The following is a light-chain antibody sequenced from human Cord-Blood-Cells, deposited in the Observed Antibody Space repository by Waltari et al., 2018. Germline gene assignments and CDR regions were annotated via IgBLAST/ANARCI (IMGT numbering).Light chain of an antibody. V-gene: IGKV1-39*01. CDR2: AAS. CDR1: QSISSY. Sequence: DIQVTQPPTSPSASVGDSVTITCRASQSISSYLNWYQQKPGKAPKLLIYAASSLQSGGPSRVSGSGSGTDFTLTISSLQPEDFATYYCQQSYSTPFTFGPGTKVDIK. CDR3: QQSYSTPFT. J-gene: IGKJ3*01.